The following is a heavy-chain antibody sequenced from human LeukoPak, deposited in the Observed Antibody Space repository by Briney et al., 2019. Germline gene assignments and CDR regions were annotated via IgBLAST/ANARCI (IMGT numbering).Heavy chain of an antibody. CDR2: IRGSGGST. V-gene: IGHV3-23*01. CDR1: GFTFSSYA. D-gene: IGHD6-19*01. J-gene: IGHJ4*02. CDR3: AKDLSVAGRREFDY. Sequence: GGSLRLSCAASGFTFSSYAMSWVRQAPGKGLEWVSAIRGSGGSTYYADSVKGRFTISRDNSKNTLYLQMNSLRAEDTAVYYCAKDLSVAGRREFDYWGQGTLVTVSS.